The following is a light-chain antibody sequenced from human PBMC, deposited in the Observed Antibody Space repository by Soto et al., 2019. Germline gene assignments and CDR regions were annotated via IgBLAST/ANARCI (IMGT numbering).Light chain of an antibody. CDR3: QQYNNWPRT. V-gene: IGKV3-15*01. CDR1: QSVSSN. J-gene: IGKJ1*01. CDR2: GAS. Sequence: EIVMTQSPATLSVSPGERATLSCRASQSVSSNLAWYQQKPGQAPRLLIYGASTRATGIPARFSGSGSGTEFTLTISNLQSEDLAVYYCQQYNNWPRTFGQGTKVEIK.